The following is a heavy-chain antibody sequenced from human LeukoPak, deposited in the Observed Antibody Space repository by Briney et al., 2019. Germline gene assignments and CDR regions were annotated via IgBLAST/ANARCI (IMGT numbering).Heavy chain of an antibody. CDR3: AKGAAGGKVDWFDP. CDR1: GLSFTNYA. D-gene: IGHD6-13*01. Sequence: PGGSLRLSCEASGLSFTNYAMMWVRQAPGKGLQWISTLTGYGGAYYADSGEGRFIISRDISKNTMFLQMYSLRAEDTAVYYCAKGAAGGKVDWFDPWGQGTLVTVSS. CDR2: LTGYGGA. V-gene: IGHV3-23*01. J-gene: IGHJ5*02.